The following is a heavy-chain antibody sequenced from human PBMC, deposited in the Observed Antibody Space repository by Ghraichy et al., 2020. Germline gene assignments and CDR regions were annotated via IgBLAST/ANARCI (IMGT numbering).Heavy chain of an antibody. J-gene: IGHJ4*02. CDR3: TTGTTSRQNY. CDR1: GLIFKNAW. V-gene: IGHV3-15*01. CDR2: IKSITDGGTT. D-gene: IGHD4-17*01. Sequence: GSLRLSCATSGLIFKNAWMSWVRQAPGKGLEWVGRIKSITDGGTTDYVAPVKGRFTISRDDSKNTLYLQMNSLKTEDSALYYCTTGTTSRQNYWGQGTLVTVSS.